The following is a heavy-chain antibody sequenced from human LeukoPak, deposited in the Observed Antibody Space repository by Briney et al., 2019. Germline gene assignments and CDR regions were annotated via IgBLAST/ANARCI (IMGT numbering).Heavy chain of an antibody. CDR3: ARSEIGYYYDSSGYFDY. Sequence: PGRSLRLSCAASGFTFSSYAMHWVRQAPGKGLEWVAVISYDGSNKYYADSVKGRFTISRDNSKNTLYLQMNSLRAEDTAVYYCARSEIGYYYDSSGYFDYWGQGTLVTVSS. CDR1: GFTFSSYA. V-gene: IGHV3-30-3*01. D-gene: IGHD3-22*01. J-gene: IGHJ4*02. CDR2: ISYDGSNK.